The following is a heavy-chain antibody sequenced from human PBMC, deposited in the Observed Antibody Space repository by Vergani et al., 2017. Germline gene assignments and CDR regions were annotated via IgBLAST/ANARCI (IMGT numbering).Heavy chain of an antibody. D-gene: IGHD2-15*01. Sequence: QVQLVQSGAEVKKPGASVKVSCKASGYTFIGYYMHWVRQAPGQGLEWMGWINPKSGGTNYAQKFQGRVTRTRDTSISTAYMELSRLRSDDTAVYYCSCSRSLDYYYGMDVWGQGTTVTVSS. CDR1: GYTFIGYY. J-gene: IGHJ6*02. CDR3: SCSRSLDYYYGMDV. CDR2: INPKSGGT. V-gene: IGHV1-2*02.